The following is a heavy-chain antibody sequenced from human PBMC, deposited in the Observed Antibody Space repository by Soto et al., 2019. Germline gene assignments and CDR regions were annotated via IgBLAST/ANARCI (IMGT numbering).Heavy chain of an antibody. J-gene: IGHJ6*03. D-gene: IGHD2-2*01. CDR2: IWYDGSNK. CDR3: ARDAADIVVVPAAECYYYYYMDV. V-gene: IGHV3-33*01. Sequence: QVQLVESGGGVVQPGRSLRLSCAASGFTFSSYGMHWVRQAPGKGLAWVAVIWYDGSNKYYADSVKGRFTISRDNSKNTLYLQMNSLRAEDTAVYYCARDAADIVVVPAAECYYYYYMDVWGKGTTVTVSS. CDR1: GFTFSSYG.